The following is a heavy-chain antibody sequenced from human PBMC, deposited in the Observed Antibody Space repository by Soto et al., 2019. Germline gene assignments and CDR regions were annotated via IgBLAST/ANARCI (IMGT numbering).Heavy chain of an antibody. Sequence: QVQLVESGGGVVQPGRSLRLSCAASGFTFSSYGMHWVRQAPCKGLEWVAVISYDGSNKYYADSVKGRFTISRDNSKNTLYLQMNSLRAEDTAVYYCAKSSGDYPRDYWGQGTLVTVSS. D-gene: IGHD4-17*01. CDR3: AKSSGDYPRDY. V-gene: IGHV3-30*18. CDR1: GFTFSSYG. J-gene: IGHJ4*02. CDR2: ISYDGSNK.